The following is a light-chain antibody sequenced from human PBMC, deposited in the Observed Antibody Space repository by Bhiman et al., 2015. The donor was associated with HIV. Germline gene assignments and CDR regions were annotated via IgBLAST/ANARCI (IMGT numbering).Light chain of an antibody. V-gene: IGLV1-44*01. J-gene: IGLJ2*01. CDR3: NSYAGSNNLGV. Sequence: QSVLTQPPSASGTPGQRVTISCSGSNSNIGSHTVNWYQQFPGTAPKLLIYSNNQRPSGVPDRFSGSKSGNTASLTVSGLQAEDEADYYCNSYAGSNNLGVFGGGTKLTVL. CDR1: NSNIGSHT. CDR2: SNN.